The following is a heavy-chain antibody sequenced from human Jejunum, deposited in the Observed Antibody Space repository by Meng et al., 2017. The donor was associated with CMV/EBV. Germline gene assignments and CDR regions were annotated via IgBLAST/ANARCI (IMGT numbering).Heavy chain of an antibody. V-gene: IGHV3-53*01. CDR3: ARACRQVNNCYLDY. CDR2: IRSDDST. Sequence: VSGFSVSSYFMTWVRLAPGKGLEYVSFIRSDDSTNYAKTVQGRFTISRDNSKNTVFLLMNGLRAEDTALYYCARACRQVNNCYLDYWGQGTLVTVSS. J-gene: IGHJ4*02. CDR1: GFSVSSYF. D-gene: IGHD1-1*01.